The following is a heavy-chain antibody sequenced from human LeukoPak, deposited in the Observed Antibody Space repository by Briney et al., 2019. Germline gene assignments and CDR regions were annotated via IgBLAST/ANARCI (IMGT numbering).Heavy chain of an antibody. V-gene: IGHV3-23*01. D-gene: IGHD6-13*01. J-gene: IGHJ4*02. CDR2: ISGSGGST. Sequence: SGRSLRLSCAASGFTFSSYAMSWVRQAPGKGLEWVSAISGSGGSTYYADSVKGRFTISRDNSKNTLYLQLNSLRAEDTAVYYCAKDFFGSGSSLYNYFDYWGQGTLVTVSS. CDR1: GFTFSSYA. CDR3: AKDFFGSGSSLYNYFDY.